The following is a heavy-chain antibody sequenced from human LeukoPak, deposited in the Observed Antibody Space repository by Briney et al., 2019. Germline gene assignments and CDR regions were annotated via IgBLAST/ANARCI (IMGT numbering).Heavy chain of an antibody. CDR2: ISVSGGVR. V-gene: IGHV3-23*01. J-gene: IGHJ4*02. CDR1: GYPFSSYS. Sequence: GGSLRLSCVASGYPFSSYSMNWIRQAPGKGLEWVSYISVSGGVRSYADSVKGRFTISRDNSKNTLYLQMNSLRAEDTAVYYCAKKTPAVYFDYWGQGTLVTVSS. CDR3: AKKTPAVYFDY.